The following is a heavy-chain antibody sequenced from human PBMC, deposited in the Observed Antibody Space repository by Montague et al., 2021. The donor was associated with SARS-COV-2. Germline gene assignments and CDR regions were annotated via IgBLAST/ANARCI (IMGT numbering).Heavy chain of an antibody. J-gene: IGHJ5*02. CDR3: ARTEYNWNDWFDP. CDR1: GGSISSYY. D-gene: IGHD1-20*01. V-gene: IGHV4-59*13. Sequence: SETLSLTCSVSGGSISSYYWSWIRQSPGKGLEWIGYILHSGITDYNPSLKSRVTISVDMSKNQFSLQLNSVTAADSAVYYCARTEYNWNDWFDPWGQGTLVTASS. CDR2: ILHSGIT.